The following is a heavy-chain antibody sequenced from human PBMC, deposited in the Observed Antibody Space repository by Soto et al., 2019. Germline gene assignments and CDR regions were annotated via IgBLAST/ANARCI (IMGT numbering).Heavy chain of an antibody. D-gene: IGHD1-26*01. V-gene: IGHV3-23*01. CDR2: ISGSGGST. CDR1: GFTFSSYA. Sequence: EVQLLESGGGLVQPGGSLRLSCAASGFTFSSYAMRWVRQAPGKGLEWVSTISGSGGSTYYADSVKGRFTISRDNSKNTLYLQMTSLSAEDTAVYYCARRGSGNYYDYWGQGTLVTVSS. J-gene: IGHJ4*02. CDR3: ARRGSGNYYDY.